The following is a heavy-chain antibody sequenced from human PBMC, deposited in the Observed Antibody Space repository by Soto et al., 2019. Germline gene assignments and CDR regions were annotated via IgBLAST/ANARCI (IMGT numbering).Heavy chain of an antibody. Sequence: SVNGSCKASGYPVPSYDINWVRQATGQGLEWMGWMNPNSGNTGYAQKFQGRVTMTRNTSISTAYMELSSLRSEDTAVYYCARGMVRGVQYDAFDIWGQGTMVTVSS. CDR2: MNPNSGNT. CDR3: ARGMVRGVQYDAFDI. J-gene: IGHJ3*02. V-gene: IGHV1-8*01. CDR1: GYPVPSYD. D-gene: IGHD3-10*01.